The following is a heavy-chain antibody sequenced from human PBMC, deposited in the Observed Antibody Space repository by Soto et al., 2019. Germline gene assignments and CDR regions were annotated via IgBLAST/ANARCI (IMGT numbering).Heavy chain of an antibody. Sequence: TSETLSLTCAVSGGSISSGGYSWNWIRQPPGKGLEWIGYIYHSGSTYYNPSLKSRVTISVDRSKNHFSLKLSSVTAADTAVYYCARAWGPAAISYWGQGTLVTVSS. V-gene: IGHV4-30-2*01. CDR3: ARAWGPAAISY. CDR2: IYHSGST. D-gene: IGHD2-2*01. CDR1: GGSISSGGYS. J-gene: IGHJ4*02.